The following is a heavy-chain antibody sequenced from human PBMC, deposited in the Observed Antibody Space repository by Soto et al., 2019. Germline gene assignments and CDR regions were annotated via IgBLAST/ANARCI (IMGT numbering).Heavy chain of an antibody. Sequence: GGSLRLSCAASGFTFSSYSMNWVRQAPGKGLEWVSYISSSSSTIYYADSVKRRFTISRDNAKNSLYLQMNSLRAEDTAVYYCARDSPAGYSGYVRDWGQGTLVTVSS. J-gene: IGHJ4*02. CDR2: ISSSSSTI. V-gene: IGHV3-48*01. CDR3: ARDSPAGYSGYVRD. D-gene: IGHD5-12*01. CDR1: GFTFSSYS.